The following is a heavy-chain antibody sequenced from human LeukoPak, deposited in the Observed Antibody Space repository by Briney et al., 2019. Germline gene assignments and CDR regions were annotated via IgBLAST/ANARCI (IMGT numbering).Heavy chain of an antibody. CDR1: GFTFSSYA. J-gene: IGHJ4*02. CDR3: AKVSVRYSSGWYAY. CDR2: ISGSGGST. V-gene: IGHV3-23*01. D-gene: IGHD6-19*01. Sequence: PGGSLRLSCAASGFTFSSYAMSWVRQAPGKGQEWVSAISGSGGSTYYADSVKGRFTISRDNSKNTLYLQMNSLRAEDTAVYYCAKVSVRYSSGWYAYWGQGTLVTVSS.